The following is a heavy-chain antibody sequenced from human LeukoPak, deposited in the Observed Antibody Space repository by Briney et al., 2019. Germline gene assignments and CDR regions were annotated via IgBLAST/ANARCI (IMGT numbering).Heavy chain of an antibody. V-gene: IGHV3-30*02. D-gene: IGHD6-19*01. CDR2: IRYDEITK. Sequence: GGSLRLSCAASGFAFSTHGMHWVRQVPGKGLEWVAFIRYDEITKYYADSVKGRFTISRDNSKNTMYLQMNGLRPEDTAVYYCAGIAVAGLHWGQGTLVTVSS. CDR1: GFAFSTHG. J-gene: IGHJ4*02. CDR3: AGIAVAGLH.